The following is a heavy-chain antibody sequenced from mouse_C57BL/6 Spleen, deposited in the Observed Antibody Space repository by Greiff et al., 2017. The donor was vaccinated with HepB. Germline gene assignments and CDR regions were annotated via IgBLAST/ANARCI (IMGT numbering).Heavy chain of an antibody. J-gene: IGHJ4*01. CDR1: GYTFTSYW. D-gene: IGHD3-2*01. CDR2: IDPSDSET. CDR3: ARHRDSTLRDYAMDY. V-gene: IGHV1-52*01. Sequence: QVQLQQPGAELVRPGSSVKLSCKASGYTFTSYWMHWVKQRPIQGLEWIGNIDPSDSETHYNQKFKDKATLTVDKSSSTAYMQLSSLTSEDSAVYYCARHRDSTLRDYAMDYWGQGTSVTVSS.